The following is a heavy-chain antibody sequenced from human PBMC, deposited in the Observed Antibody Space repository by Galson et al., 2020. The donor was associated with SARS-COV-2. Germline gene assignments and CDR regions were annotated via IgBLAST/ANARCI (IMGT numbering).Heavy chain of an antibody. CDR2: IGTVGDT. V-gene: IGHV3-13*01. CDR1: GFTFSRYD. J-gene: IGHJ6*02. D-gene: IGHD3-10*01. CDR3: ARAIHGSRRDGMDV. Sequence: GGSLRLSCAASGFTFSRYDMHWVRQVTGKGLEWVSSIGTVGDTYYPGSVKGRFTISRENVENSLYLQINSLGAEDTAVYYCARAIHGSRRDGMDVWGQGTTVTVSS.